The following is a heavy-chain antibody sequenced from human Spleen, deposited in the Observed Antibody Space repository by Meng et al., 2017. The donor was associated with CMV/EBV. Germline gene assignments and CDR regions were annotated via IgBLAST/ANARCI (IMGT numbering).Heavy chain of an antibody. Sequence: HWCNWVRQPPGKGLEWIGEMSQGGTANYNPSLESRVTVSIDKSRNQFFLHLNSVTAADTAVYYCARIERRRILKYCGSDCSTTDYWGQGTLVTVSS. CDR2: MSQGGTA. J-gene: IGHJ4*02. CDR3: ARIERRRILKYCGSDCSTTDY. D-gene: IGHD2-21*02. V-gene: IGHV4-4*02. CDR1: HW.